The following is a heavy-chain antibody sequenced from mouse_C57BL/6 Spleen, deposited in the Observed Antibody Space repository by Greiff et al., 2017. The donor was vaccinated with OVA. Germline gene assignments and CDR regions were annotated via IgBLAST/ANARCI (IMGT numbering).Heavy chain of an antibody. V-gene: IGHV5-17*01. CDR1: GFTFSDYG. D-gene: IGHD3-3*01. CDR2: ISSGSSTI. J-gene: IGHJ2*01. CDR3: ARPGTEYYFDY. Sequence: EVKLVESGGGLVKPGGSLKLSCAASGFTFSDYGMHWVRQAPEQGLEWVAYISSGSSTIYYADTVKGRFTISRDNAKNTLFLQMTSLRSEDTSMDYCARPGTEYYFDYWGQGTTLTVSS.